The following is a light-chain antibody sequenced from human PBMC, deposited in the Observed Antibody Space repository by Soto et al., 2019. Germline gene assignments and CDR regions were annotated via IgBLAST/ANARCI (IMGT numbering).Light chain of an antibody. CDR2: KAS. CDR3: QHYNSYSEA. CDR1: QTISSW. J-gene: IGKJ1*01. V-gene: IGKV1-5*03. Sequence: DIQVTQSPSTLSGSVGDRVTITCRASQTISSWLAWYQQKPGKAPKLLIYKASTLKSGVPSRFSGSGSGTEFTLTISSLQPDDFATYYCQHYNSYSEAFGQGNKVELK.